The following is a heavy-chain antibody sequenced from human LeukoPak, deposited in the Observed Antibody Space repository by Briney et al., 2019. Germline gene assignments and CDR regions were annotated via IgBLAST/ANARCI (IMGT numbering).Heavy chain of an antibody. V-gene: IGHV3-30-3*01. CDR3: ARDYSDWLAPDY. CDR2: ISYDGSNK. D-gene: IGHD3-9*01. CDR1: GFTFSSYW. Sequence: GGSLRLSCAASGFTFSSYWMSWVRQAPGKGLEWVAVISYDGSNKYYADSVKGRFTISRDNSKNTLYLQMNSLRAEDTAVYYCARDYSDWLAPDYWGQGTLVTVSS. J-gene: IGHJ4*02.